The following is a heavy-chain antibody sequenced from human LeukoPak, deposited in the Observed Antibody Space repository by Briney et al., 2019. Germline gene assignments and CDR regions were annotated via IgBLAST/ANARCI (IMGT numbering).Heavy chain of an antibody. CDR3: ANLGMVITVSSYFDY. CDR1: GFTFSSYA. CDR2: ISGGGVST. D-gene: IGHD3-22*01. J-gene: IGHJ4*02. V-gene: IGHV3-23*01. Sequence: PGGSLRLSCAASGFTFSSYAMSWVRQAPGKGLEWVSAISGGGVSTYYADSVKGRFTISRDNSKNTLYLQMNSLRAEDTAVYYCANLGMVITVSSYFDYWGQGTLVTVSS.